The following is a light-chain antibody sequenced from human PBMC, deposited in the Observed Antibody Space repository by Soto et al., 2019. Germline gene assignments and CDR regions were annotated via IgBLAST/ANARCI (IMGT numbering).Light chain of an antibody. Sequence: EILMTQSPATLSVSPGDRATLSCRASQSVSNNLAWYQQRPGQAPRLLIYDAYNRATGIPPRFSGSGSGTDFTLTISSLEPEDSAVYYCQQRSNWPLTFGGGTKVDNK. CDR1: QSVSNN. CDR3: QQRSNWPLT. V-gene: IGKV3-11*01. J-gene: IGKJ4*01. CDR2: DAY.